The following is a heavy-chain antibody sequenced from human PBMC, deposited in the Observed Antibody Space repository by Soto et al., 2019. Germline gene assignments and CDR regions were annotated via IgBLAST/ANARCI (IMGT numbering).Heavy chain of an antibody. CDR3: ARGRYYYDSSGYRFDY. D-gene: IGHD3-22*01. CDR2: IIPIFGTA. J-gene: IGHJ4*02. Sequence: GASVKVSCKXSGGTFSSYAISWVRQAPGQGLEWMGGIIPIFGTANYAQKFQGRVTITADESTSTAYMELSSLRSEDTAVYYCARGRYYYDSSGYRFDYWGQGTLVTVSS. V-gene: IGHV1-69*13. CDR1: GGTFSSYA.